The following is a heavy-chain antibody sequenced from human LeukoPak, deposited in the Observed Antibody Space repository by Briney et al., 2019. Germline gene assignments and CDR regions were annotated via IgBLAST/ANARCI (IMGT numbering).Heavy chain of an antibody. CDR1: GGSISSYY. CDR3: AKGLPFFGVLLSTGPSNAFDI. D-gene: IGHD3-10*01. V-gene: IGHV4-59*01. J-gene: IGHJ3*02. Sequence: SETLSLTCTVSGGSISSYYWSWIRQPPGKGLEWIGYIYYSGSTNYNPSLKSRVTISVDTSKNQFSLKVSSVTAADTAVYYCAKGLPFFGVLLSTGPSNAFDIWGQGAMVTVSS. CDR2: IYYSGST.